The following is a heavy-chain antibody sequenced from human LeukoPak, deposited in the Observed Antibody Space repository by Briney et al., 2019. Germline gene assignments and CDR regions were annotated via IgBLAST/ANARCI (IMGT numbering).Heavy chain of an antibody. Sequence: PSQTLSLTCTVSGGSISSYYWSWIRQPPGKGLDWIGYIYYSGSTNYNPSLKSRVTISVDTSKNQFSLKLSSVTAADTAVYYCARDSQITGDLNGYYYYGMDVWGQGTTVTVSS. CDR3: ARDSQITGDLNGYYYYGMDV. CDR1: GGSISSYY. CDR2: IYYSGST. D-gene: IGHD7-27*01. J-gene: IGHJ6*02. V-gene: IGHV4-59*01.